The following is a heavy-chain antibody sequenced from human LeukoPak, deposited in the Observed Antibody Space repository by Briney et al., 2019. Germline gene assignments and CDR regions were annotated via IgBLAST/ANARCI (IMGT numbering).Heavy chain of an antibody. V-gene: IGHV4-59*01. CDR3: ARVGATMVRGVIYYGMDV. J-gene: IGHJ6*02. Sequence: SETLSLTCIVSAGSTRGYYWSWIRQPPGKGLEWIRYIYYSGSTKYNPSLKSRVTISVDTSKNQFSLKLSSVTAADTAVYYCARVGATMVRGVIYYGMDVWGQGTTVTVSS. CDR1: AGSTRGYY. D-gene: IGHD3-10*01. CDR2: IYYSGST.